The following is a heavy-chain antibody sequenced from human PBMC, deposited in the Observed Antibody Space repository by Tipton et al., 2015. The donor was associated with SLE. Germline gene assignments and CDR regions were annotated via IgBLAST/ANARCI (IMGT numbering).Heavy chain of an antibody. J-gene: IGHJ5*02. CDR3: ARDFRAAGNWFDP. Sequence: LRLSCAVYGGSFSGHYWNWIRQPPGKGLEWIGEINHSGSTNYNPSLKSRVTISVDTSKNQFSLKLNSVTAADTAVYYCARDFRAAGNWFDPWGQGTLVTVSS. CDR2: INHSGST. CDR1: GGSFSGHY. D-gene: IGHD6-13*01. V-gene: IGHV4-34*01.